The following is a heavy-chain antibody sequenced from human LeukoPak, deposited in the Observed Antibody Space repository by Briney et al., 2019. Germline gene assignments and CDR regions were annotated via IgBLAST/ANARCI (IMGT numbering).Heavy chain of an antibody. Sequence: SVKVSCKASGGSFSRYAISWVRQAPGQGLEWMGGYIPMFGMANYAQNFQNRVTITADESTSTFSMEVSSLRPEDTAVYFCAGASSKWELSFWGQGTLVTVSS. D-gene: IGHD1-26*01. CDR1: GGSFSRYA. CDR3: AGASSKWELSF. CDR2: YIPMFGMA. J-gene: IGHJ4*02. V-gene: IGHV1-69*13.